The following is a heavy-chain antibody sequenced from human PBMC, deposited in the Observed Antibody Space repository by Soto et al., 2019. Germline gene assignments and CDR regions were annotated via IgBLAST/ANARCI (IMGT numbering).Heavy chain of an antibody. CDR3: TRRNYGDHLG. CDR1: GFIFSGSA. J-gene: IGHJ4*02. V-gene: IGHV3-73*01. D-gene: IGHD4-17*01. Sequence: EVQLVESGGGLVQPGGSLKLSCAASGFIFSGSAMHWVRQASGKGLEWVGRIRGKANNYATAYAASVKGRFTIARDDSKTTEYLQMNSPKTEDTAVYYWTRRNYGDHLGWGQGTLVTVSS. CDR2: IRGKANNYAT.